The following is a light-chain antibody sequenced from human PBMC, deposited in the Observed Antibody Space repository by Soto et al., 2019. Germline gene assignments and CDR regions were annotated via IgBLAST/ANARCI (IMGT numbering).Light chain of an antibody. CDR1: QSVSSSY. V-gene: IGKV3-20*01. CDR3: QQYGNSPR. Sequence: EIVLTQSPGTLSLSPGERATLSCRASQSVSSSYLAWYQQKVGQAPRLLIYGASSRATGIPNRFSGRWSGTDFTLTISRLEPEDFAVYYCQQYGNSPRFGQGTKVEIK. CDR2: GAS. J-gene: IGKJ1*01.